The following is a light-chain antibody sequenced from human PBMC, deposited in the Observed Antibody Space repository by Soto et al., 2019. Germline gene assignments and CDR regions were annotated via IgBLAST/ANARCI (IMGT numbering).Light chain of an antibody. CDR3: SSYTSSSTHV. CDR2: DVN. CDR1: SSDIGSFTF. V-gene: IGLV2-14*03. J-gene: IGLJ1*01. Sequence: QSALTQPASVSGSPGQSITISCTGTSSDIGSFTFVSWYQQHPGKVPKLMIFDVNRRPSGVSDRFSGSKSGNTASLTISGLQAEDEGDYYCSSYTSSSTHVFGSGTK.